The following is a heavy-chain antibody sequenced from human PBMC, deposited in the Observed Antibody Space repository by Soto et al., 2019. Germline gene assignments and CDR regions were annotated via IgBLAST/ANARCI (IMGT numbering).Heavy chain of an antibody. CDR1: GYIFTNYY. CDR3: ARDLAAAAY. D-gene: IGHD6-13*01. J-gene: IGHJ4*02. V-gene: IGHV1-46*01. Sequence: QVQLVQSGAEVKKPGASVKVSCKASGYIFTNYYIHWVRQAPGQGLEWMAIINPLPTSGSTNYAQEFQGRVTVTRDTSTSTVYMELNSLRSDDTAIYYCARDLAAAAYWGQGTLVTVSS. CDR2: INPLPTSGST.